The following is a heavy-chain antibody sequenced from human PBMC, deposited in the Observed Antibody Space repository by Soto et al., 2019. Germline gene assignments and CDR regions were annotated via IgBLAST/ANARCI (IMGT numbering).Heavy chain of an antibody. D-gene: IGHD2-15*01. CDR2: IYFGDSDA. CDR1: GYLFARSW. V-gene: IGHV5-51*01. Sequence: GESLKISCEGSGYLFARSWIGWVRPMPGKSLEWLGIIYFGDSDARYSPSFQGQVTISADKSISTAYLQWSSLKASDTAIYYCAGGGYCTGGGCSRHYFDSWGQGTLVTVSS. J-gene: IGHJ4*02. CDR3: AGGGYCTGGGCSRHYFDS.